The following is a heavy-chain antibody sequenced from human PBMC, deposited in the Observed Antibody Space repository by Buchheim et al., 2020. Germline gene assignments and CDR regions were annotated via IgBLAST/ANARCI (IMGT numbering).Heavy chain of an antibody. V-gene: IGHV4-39*01. D-gene: IGHD2/OR15-2a*01. CDR1: GGSISSSSYY. Sequence: QLQLQESGPGLVKPSETLSLTCTVSGGSISSSSYYWGWIRQPPGKGLEWIGRIYYSGSTYYNPSPKSRVTISVDTSKNQFSLELGSVTAADAAVYYCARRVTSYFDYWGQGTL. J-gene: IGHJ4*02. CDR3: ARRVTSYFDY. CDR2: IYYSGST.